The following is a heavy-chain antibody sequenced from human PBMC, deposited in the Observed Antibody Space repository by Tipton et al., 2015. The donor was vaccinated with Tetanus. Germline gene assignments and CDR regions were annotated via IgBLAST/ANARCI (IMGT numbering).Heavy chain of an antibody. CDR1: GGSISSYY. CDR2: IYTSGST. V-gene: IGHV4-4*07. D-gene: IGHD5-18*01. J-gene: IGHJ4*02. Sequence: LRLSCTVSGGSISSYYWSWIRQPAGKGLEWIGHIYTSGSTNYNPSLKSRVTISVDTSKNQFSLKLSSVTAADTAVYYCARQKRGYSYGAFDYWGQGTLVTVSS. CDR3: ARQKRGYSYGAFDY.